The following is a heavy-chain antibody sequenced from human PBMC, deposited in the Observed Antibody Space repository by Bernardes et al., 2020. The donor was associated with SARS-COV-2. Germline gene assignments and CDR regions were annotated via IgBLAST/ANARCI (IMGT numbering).Heavy chain of an antibody. Sequence: GGSLRLSCAASGFTFSSYAMSWVRQAPGKGLEWVSAISGSGGSTYYADSVKGRFTISRDNSKNTLYLQMNSLRAEDTAVYYCASGFVVVPAARGGSSNRTTLYDYWGQGTLVTVSS. J-gene: IGHJ4*02. CDR2: ISGSGGST. CDR3: ASGFVVVPAARGGSSNRTTLYDY. D-gene: IGHD2-2*01. V-gene: IGHV3-23*01. CDR1: GFTFSSYA.